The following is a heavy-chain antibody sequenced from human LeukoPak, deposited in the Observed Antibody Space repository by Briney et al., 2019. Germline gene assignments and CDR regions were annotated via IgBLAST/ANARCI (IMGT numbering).Heavy chain of an antibody. Sequence: PGGSLKLSCAASGFTFSNFAMHWVRQAPGKGLECVAVISYDGSNKYYADSVKGRFTISRDNSKNTLYLQMNSLRAEDTAVYYCAKSDSSGWYESPEYFQHWGQGTLVTVSS. V-gene: IGHV3-30*18. CDR3: AKSDSSGWYESPEYFQH. J-gene: IGHJ1*01. D-gene: IGHD6-19*01. CDR2: ISYDGSNK. CDR1: GFTFSNFA.